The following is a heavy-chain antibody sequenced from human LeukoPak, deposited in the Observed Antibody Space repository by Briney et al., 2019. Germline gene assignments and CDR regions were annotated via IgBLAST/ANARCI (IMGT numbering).Heavy chain of an antibody. CDR1: GYTFTSYY. CDR2: INPNNGAT. V-gene: IGHV1-2*02. J-gene: IGHJ4*02. CDR3: ARDLTTYSPDVVY. D-gene: IGHD1-26*01. Sequence: ASVKVSCKTSGYTFTSYYMHWLRQAPGQGLEWMGWINPNNGATHYAQKFQGRVTLTRDTSICTVYMELSRLTSDDTAVYYCARDLTTYSPDVVYWGLGTLVTVSS.